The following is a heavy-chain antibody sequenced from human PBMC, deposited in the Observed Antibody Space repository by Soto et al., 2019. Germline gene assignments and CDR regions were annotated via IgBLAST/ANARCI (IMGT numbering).Heavy chain of an antibody. D-gene: IGHD3-3*01. CDR2: TRNKANSYTT. CDR3: ARGVFRSGYDY. V-gene: IGHV3-72*01. CDR1: GFTFSDHY. Sequence: GGSLRLSCAASGFTFSDHYMDWVRQAPGKGLEWVGRTRNKANSYTTEYAASVKGRFTISRDDSKNSLYLQMNSLKTEDTAVYYCARGVFRSGYDYWGQGTLVTVSS. J-gene: IGHJ4*02.